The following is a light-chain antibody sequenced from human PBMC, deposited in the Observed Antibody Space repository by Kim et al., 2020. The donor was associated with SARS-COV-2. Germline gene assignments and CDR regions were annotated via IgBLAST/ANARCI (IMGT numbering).Light chain of an antibody. CDR3: QQRSIWPRT. Sequence: WSPGERATLSCRASQSVSSYLAWSQQKPGQAPRLLLYDASNRATGIPARFSGSGSGTDFTLTIIGLETEDFAVYFCQQRSIWPRTFGGGTKVDIK. J-gene: IGKJ4*01. V-gene: IGKV3-11*01. CDR2: DAS. CDR1: QSVSSY.